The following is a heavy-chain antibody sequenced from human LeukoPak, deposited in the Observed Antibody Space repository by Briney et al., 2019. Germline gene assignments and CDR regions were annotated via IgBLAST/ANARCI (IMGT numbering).Heavy chain of an antibody. V-gene: IGHV4-59*01. CDR2: IYYSGSS. J-gene: IGHJ3*02. Sequence: PSETLSLTCTVSGGSISSYYWNWIRQPPGKGLEWIGYIYYSGSSYCNPSLESRVTIAIDTSKNQFSLKLRSVTAGDTAVYYCASPLRYNWNFDAFDIWGQGTMVTVSS. CDR1: GGSISSYY. CDR3: ASPLRYNWNFDAFDI. D-gene: IGHD1-7*01.